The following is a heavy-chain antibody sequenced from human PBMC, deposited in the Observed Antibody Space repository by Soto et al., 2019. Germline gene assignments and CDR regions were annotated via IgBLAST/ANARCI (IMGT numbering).Heavy chain of an antibody. V-gene: IGHV4-59*01. Sequence: QVQLQESGPGLVKPSETLSLTCAVSGDSISTYYCMWIRQPPGKGLESIDYLYYGRSANYNPSLKSRVTLSVDTSTNQCSLTLSSMTAADTAVYYCALRSMAVVPEYWGQGTLVTVSS. D-gene: IGHD3-22*01. J-gene: IGHJ4*02. CDR2: LYYGRSA. CDR3: ALRSMAVVPEY. CDR1: GDSISTYY.